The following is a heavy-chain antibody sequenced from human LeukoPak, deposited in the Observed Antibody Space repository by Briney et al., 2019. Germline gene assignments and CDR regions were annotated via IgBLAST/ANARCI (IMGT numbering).Heavy chain of an antibody. CDR2: ISSSSSYI. J-gene: IGHJ6*03. CDR3: ARGCRYCSSTSGSYYMDV. D-gene: IGHD2-2*01. V-gene: IGHV3-21*01. CDR1: GFTFSSYS. Sequence: GGSLRLSCAASGFTFSSYSMNWVRQAPGKGLEWVSSISSSSSYIYYADSVKGRFTISRDNAKNSLYLQMNSLRAEDTAVYYCARGCRYCSSTSGSYYMDVWGKGTTVTVSS.